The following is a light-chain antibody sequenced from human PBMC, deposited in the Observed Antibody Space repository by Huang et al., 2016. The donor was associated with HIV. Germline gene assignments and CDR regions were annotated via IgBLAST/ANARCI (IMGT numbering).Light chain of an antibody. CDR2: EGS. Sequence: DIVMTQTPLSLSVPPGQPASISCKSSQSLLHTDEKTYLYWYLQKPGQSPHLLIYEGSNRFSGVSDRFSGSGSGTNFTLKISRVEAEDPGVYYCMQTMQPTTFGQGTKVEIK. CDR3: MQTMQPTT. J-gene: IGKJ1*01. V-gene: IGKV2D-29*02. CDR1: QSLLHTDEKTY.